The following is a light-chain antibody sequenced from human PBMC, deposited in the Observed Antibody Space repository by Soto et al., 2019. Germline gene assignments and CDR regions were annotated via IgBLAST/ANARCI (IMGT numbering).Light chain of an antibody. V-gene: IGKV3-15*01. Sequence: EIVMTQSPATLSVSPGERATLSCRASQSVNSNLAWYRQKPGQAPRLLISDASTRATGVPARFSGSWSGTEFTLTISSLQSADSGIYYCQQYNFWPPLTFGGGTKVEIK. CDR3: QQYNFWPPLT. CDR1: QSVNSN. J-gene: IGKJ4*01. CDR2: DAS.